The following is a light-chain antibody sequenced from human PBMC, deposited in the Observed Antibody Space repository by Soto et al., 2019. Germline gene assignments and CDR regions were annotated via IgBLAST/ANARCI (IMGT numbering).Light chain of an antibody. Sequence: EIVLTQSPGTLSLSPGERATLSCRASQSVSSSYLAWYQQKPGQAPRLLIYGASNRATGIPDRFSGSGSGTDFTLTITRLEPEDFAVYSCQQYGSSRTFGQGTKV. V-gene: IGKV3-20*01. CDR3: QQYGSSRT. CDR2: GAS. J-gene: IGKJ1*01. CDR1: QSVSSSY.